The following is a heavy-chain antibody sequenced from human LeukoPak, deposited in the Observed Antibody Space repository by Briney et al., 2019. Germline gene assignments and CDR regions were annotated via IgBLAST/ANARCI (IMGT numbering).Heavy chain of an antibody. J-gene: IGHJ4*02. Sequence: PSETLSLTCTVSGGSISSTSYYWSWIRQPAGKGLEWIGYIYYSGSTNYNPSLKSRVTISVDTSKNQFSLKLSSVTAADTAVYYCAKASAMIVVVSKHFDYWGQGTLVTVSS. CDR2: IYYSGST. CDR3: AKASAMIVVVSKHFDY. D-gene: IGHD3-22*01. CDR1: GGSISSTSYY. V-gene: IGHV4-61*10.